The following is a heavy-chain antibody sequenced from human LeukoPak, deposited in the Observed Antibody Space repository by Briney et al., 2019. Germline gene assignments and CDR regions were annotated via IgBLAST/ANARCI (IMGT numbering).Heavy chain of an antibody. J-gene: IGHJ4*02. CDR3: ARASGIYGSGWYFDY. CDR1: GFTFNNYV. Sequence: GGSLRLSCAASGFTFNNYVMSWVRQARGKGLEWVSTINGGGYNTYYADSVKGRFTISRDNSKNTLSLQVNTLRAEDTAVYYCARASGIYGSGWYFDYWGQGTLVTVSS. CDR2: INGGGYNT. V-gene: IGHV3-23*01. D-gene: IGHD6-19*01.